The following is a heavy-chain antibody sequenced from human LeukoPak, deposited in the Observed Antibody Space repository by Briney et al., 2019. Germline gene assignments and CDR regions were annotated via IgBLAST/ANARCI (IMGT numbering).Heavy chain of an antibody. Sequence: GGSLRLSCAASGFTFSSYAMSWVRQAPGKGLEWVSSIGATGGTTYYADSVKGRFTISRDNSKNTLYLQMNSLRAEDAAVYHCAKGRTYFDYWGQGTLVTVSS. V-gene: IGHV3-23*01. J-gene: IGHJ4*02. CDR1: GFTFSSYA. CDR2: IGATGGTT. CDR3: AKGRTYFDY.